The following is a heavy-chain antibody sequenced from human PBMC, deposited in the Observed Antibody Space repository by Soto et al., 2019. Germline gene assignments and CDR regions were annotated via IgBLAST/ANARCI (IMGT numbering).Heavy chain of an antibody. CDR1: GGSISSGGYY. CDR3: ARVGVQRSILGDAFDI. CDR2: IYYSGST. D-gene: IGHD7-27*01. J-gene: IGHJ3*02. V-gene: IGHV4-31*03. Sequence: PSETLSFTCTVSGGSISSGGYYWSWIRQHPGKGLEWIGYIYYSGSTYYNPSLKSRVTISVDTSKNQFSLKLSSVTAADTAVYYCARVGVQRSILGDAFDIWGQGTMVTVSS.